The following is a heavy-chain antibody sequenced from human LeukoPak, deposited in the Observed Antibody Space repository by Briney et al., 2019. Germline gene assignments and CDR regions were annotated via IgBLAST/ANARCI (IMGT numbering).Heavy chain of an antibody. CDR2: IYYSGTT. D-gene: IGHD2/OR15-2a*01. J-gene: IGHJ4*02. CDR3: ARHDRIIASPLV. CDR1: GGSISSSSYN. Sequence: KPSETVSLTCIVSGGSISSSSYNWSWLRQPPGKGLEWIGSIYYSGTTYYNPSLKSRLTISVDTSKNQFSLNLSSVTAADTAVCYCARHDRIIASPLVWGQGILVTVSS. V-gene: IGHV4-39*01.